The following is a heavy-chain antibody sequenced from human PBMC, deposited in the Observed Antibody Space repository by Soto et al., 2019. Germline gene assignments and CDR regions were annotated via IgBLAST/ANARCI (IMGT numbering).Heavy chain of an antibody. CDR1: GFSLSTSGVG. J-gene: IGHJ5*02. D-gene: IGHD6-19*01. Sequence: QITLKESGPTLVKPTQTLTLTCTFSGFSLSTSGVGVVWIRQSQGKALEWHGIIYWDDDKRYRPALKSRLTIPQDTSKTLVLLTMTNMDPVDTGTYYCADNLVAGTSWFDPWGQGTLVTVSS. V-gene: IGHV2-5*02. CDR2: IYWDDDK. CDR3: ADNLVAGTSWFDP.